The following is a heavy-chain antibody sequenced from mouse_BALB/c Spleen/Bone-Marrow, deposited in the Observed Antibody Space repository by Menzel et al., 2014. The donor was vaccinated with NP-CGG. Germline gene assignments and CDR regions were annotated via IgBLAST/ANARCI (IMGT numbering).Heavy chain of an antibody. CDR3: ARRGYYGSSLDY. J-gene: IGHJ2*01. CDR1: GYSITSDYA. CDR2: ISYSGDT. D-gene: IGHD1-1*01. Sequence: EVKLVESGPGLVKPSQSLSLPCTVTGYSITSDYAWNWIRQFPGNKLEGMGYISYSGDTSYNPSLKSRISITRDTSKNQFFLQLNSVTTADTATYYCARRGYYGSSLDYWGQGTTLTVSS. V-gene: IGHV3-2*02.